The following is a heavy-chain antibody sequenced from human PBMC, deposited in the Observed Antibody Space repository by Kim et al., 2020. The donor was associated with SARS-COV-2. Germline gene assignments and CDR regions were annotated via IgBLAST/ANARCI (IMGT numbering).Heavy chain of an antibody. CDR3: ANGYDSSGFPHTLDY. D-gene: IGHD3-22*01. J-gene: IGHJ4*02. V-gene: IGHV3-23*03. CDR1: GFTFSSYA. CDR2: IYSGGSST. Sequence: GGSLRLSCAASGFTFSSYAMSWVRQAPGKGLEWVSVIYSGGSSTYYADSVKGRFTISRDNSKNTLYLQMNSLRAEDTAVYYCANGYDSSGFPHTLDYWGQGTLVTVSS.